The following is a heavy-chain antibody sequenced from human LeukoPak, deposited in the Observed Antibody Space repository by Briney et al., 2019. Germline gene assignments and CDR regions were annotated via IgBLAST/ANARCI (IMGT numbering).Heavy chain of an antibody. CDR1: GFTFSSYA. Sequence: GGSLRLSCAASGFTFSSYAMSWVRQAPGKGLEWVSAISGSGGSTYYAHSVKGRFTISRDNSKNTLYLQMNSLRAEDTAVYYCAKDLPPANYCSGGSCHQGFDYWGQGTLVPVSS. J-gene: IGHJ4*02. CDR3: AKDLPPANYCSGGSCHQGFDY. D-gene: IGHD2-15*01. CDR2: ISGSGGST. V-gene: IGHV3-23*01.